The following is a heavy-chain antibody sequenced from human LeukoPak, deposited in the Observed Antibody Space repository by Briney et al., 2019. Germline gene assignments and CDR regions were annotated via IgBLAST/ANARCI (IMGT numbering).Heavy chain of an antibody. D-gene: IGHD2-15*01. CDR1: GGTFISYA. CDR2: IIPIFGTA. CDR3: ARALPGYGTSYLYYYGMDV. Sequence: SVKVSCKASGGTFISYAISWVRQAPGQGLEWMGGIIPIFGTANYAQKFQGRVTITADESTSTAYMELSSLRSEDTAVYYCARALPGYGTSYLYYYGMDVWGQGTLVTVSS. J-gene: IGHJ6*02. V-gene: IGHV1-69*13.